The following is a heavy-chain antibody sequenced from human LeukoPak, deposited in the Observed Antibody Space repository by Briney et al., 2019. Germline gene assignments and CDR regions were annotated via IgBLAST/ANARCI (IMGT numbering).Heavy chain of an antibody. D-gene: IGHD5-18*01. Sequence: GGSLRLSCAASGFTFNRYNMNWVRRAPGKGLEWVSSISTSSSYIYYADSVRGRFTISRDNAKNSLYPQMNSLIPEDTAVYYCARQYISGQWYFDYWGQGTLVTVSS. V-gene: IGHV3-21*01. CDR2: ISTSSSYI. CDR1: GFTFNRYN. CDR3: ARQYISGQWYFDY. J-gene: IGHJ4*02.